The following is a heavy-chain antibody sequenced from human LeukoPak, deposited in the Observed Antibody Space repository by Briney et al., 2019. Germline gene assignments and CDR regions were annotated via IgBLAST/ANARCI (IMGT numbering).Heavy chain of an antibody. CDR2: IYPGDSDT. V-gene: IGHV5-51*01. CDR1: GYSFSSYW. J-gene: IGHJ3*02. CDR3: ARRYCSSTSCYRAFDI. Sequence: GESLKISCKGSGYSFSSYWIGWVRQMPGKGLEWMGIIYPGDSDTTYSPSFEGQVTISADKSISTAYLQWSSLKASDTAMYYCARRYCSSTSCYRAFDIWGQGTMVTASS. D-gene: IGHD2-2*02.